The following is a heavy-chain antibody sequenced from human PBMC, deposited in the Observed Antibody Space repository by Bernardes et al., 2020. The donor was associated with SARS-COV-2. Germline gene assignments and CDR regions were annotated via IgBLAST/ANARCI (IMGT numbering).Heavy chain of an antibody. CDR2: IYRYGTI. Sequence: GGSLRLSCTVSGVTVSGNHWNWVRQAPGKGLEWISVIYRYGTIDYADSVKGRFTISRDTSKNTLYLQMNNLRAEDTAIYYCARDAGGDGYSHFDFWGQGTLVTVSS. D-gene: IGHD6-25*01. CDR3: ARDAGGDGYSHFDF. CDR1: GVTVSGNH. J-gene: IGHJ4*02. V-gene: IGHV3-53*01.